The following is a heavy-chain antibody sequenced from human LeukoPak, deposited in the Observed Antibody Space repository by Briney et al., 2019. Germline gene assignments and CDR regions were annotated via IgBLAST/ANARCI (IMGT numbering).Heavy chain of an antibody. Sequence: SETLCLSCAVYGVAFRGYYWSWIRQPPGKGLEWIGEISHSGSTNYNPSLKSRVTISVDTSKNQFSLKLSSVTSADTTVYYCARDLRYSGSSDVFDIWGQGTRVTVSS. D-gene: IGHD1-26*01. CDR2: ISHSGST. V-gene: IGHV4-34*01. J-gene: IGHJ3*02. CDR3: ARDLRYSGSSDVFDI. CDR1: GVAFRGYY.